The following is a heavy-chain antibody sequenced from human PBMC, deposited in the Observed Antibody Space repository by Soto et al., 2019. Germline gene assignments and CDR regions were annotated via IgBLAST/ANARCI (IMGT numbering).Heavy chain of an antibody. V-gene: IGHV3-33*01. CDR3: ARGFRYHYYYYGMDV. CDR2: IWYDGSNK. CDR1: VFTFSSYG. D-gene: IGHD1-20*01. Sequence: LXLSCEASVFTFSSYGMHWVRQAPGKGLEWVAVIWYDGSNKYYADSVKGRFTISRDNSKNTLYLQMKSLRAEDTAVYYCARGFRYHYYYYGMDVWGQGTTVTVSS. J-gene: IGHJ6*02.